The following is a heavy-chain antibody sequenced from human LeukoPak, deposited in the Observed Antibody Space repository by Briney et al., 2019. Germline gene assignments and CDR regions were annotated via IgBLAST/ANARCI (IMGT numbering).Heavy chain of an antibody. D-gene: IGHD3-10*01. CDR2: IYYSGST. CDR3: ARDFRDFYYGSGSYGWFDP. V-gene: IGHV4-59*12. CDR1: GGYISSYY. Sequence: SETLSLTCTVSGGYISSYYWSWIRQPPGKGLEWIGYIYYSGSTNYNPSLKSRVTTSVDTSKNQFSLKLSSVTAADTAVYYCARDFRDFYYGSGSYGWFDPWGQGTLVTVSS. J-gene: IGHJ5*02.